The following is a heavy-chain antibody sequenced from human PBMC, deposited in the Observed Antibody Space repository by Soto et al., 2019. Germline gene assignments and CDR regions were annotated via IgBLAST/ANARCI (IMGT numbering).Heavy chain of an antibody. Sequence: SETLSLTXTVSGGSISSYYWSWIRQPPGKGLEWIGYIYYSGSTNYNPSLKSRVTISVDTSKNQFSLKLSSVTAADTAVYYCARVHRLLWFGDLGLYGMDVWGQGTTVTVSS. V-gene: IGHV4-59*01. CDR1: GGSISSYY. CDR2: IYYSGST. CDR3: ARVHRLLWFGDLGLYGMDV. J-gene: IGHJ6*02. D-gene: IGHD3-10*01.